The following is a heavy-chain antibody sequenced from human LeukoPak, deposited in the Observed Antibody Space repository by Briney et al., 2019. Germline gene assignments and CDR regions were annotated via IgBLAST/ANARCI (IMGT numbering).Heavy chain of an antibody. CDR1: GYLFANYW. J-gene: IGHJ4*02. D-gene: IGHD3-22*01. CDR3: ARYPKYYYDVTGYFDL. CDR2: VYPGDSDT. Sequence: GESLKISCKGSGYLFANYWIGWVRQMPGKGLECLGVVYPGDSDTRYSPSFQGQVTISADKSITTAYLQWSSLKASDTATYYCARYPKYYYDVTGYFDLWGQGTLVTVSS. V-gene: IGHV5-51*01.